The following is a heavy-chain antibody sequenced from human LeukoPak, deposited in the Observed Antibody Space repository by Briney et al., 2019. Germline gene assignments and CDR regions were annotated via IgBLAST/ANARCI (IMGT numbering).Heavy chain of an antibody. J-gene: IGHJ5*02. V-gene: IGHV3-9*01. D-gene: IGHD3-16*01. CDR2: TSWNSGSR. CDR3: ARERGPYYDYVWGSTPSP. Sequence: GRSLRLSCAASGFTFDDYAMHWVRQAPGKGLEWVSGTSWNSGSRGYVDSVKGRFTISRDNAKNSLYLQMNSLRAEDTAVYYCARERGPYYDYVWGSTPSPWGQGTLVTVSS. CDR1: GFTFDDYA.